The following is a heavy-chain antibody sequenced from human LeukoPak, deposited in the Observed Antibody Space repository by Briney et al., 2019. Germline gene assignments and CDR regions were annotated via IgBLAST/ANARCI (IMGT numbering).Heavy chain of an antibody. Sequence: SGGSLRLSCAASGFTFSSYAMHWVRQAPGKGLEWVAVISYDGSNKYYADSVKGRFTISRDNSKNTLYLQMNSLRAEDTAVYYCARSYYDFWSGYFGNDAFDIWGQGTMVTVSS. J-gene: IGHJ3*02. CDR1: GFTFSSYA. CDR3: ARSYYDFWSGYFGNDAFDI. V-gene: IGHV3-30*04. CDR2: ISYDGSNK. D-gene: IGHD3-3*01.